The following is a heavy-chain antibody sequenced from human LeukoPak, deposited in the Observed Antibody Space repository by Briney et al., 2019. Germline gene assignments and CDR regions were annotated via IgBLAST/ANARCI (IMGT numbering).Heavy chain of an antibody. Sequence: SETLSLTCSVSGGSITSHFWSWIRQPPGKGLGWIGYIHYSGSTNYNPSLKSRVTISPDTSKNQLFLKLNSVTAADTAVYYCARLVWLGESPGSWFDSWGQGTLVTVSS. V-gene: IGHV4-59*11. J-gene: IGHJ5*01. CDR2: IHYSGST. CDR1: GGSITSHF. CDR3: ARLVWLGESPGSWFDS. D-gene: IGHD3-10*01.